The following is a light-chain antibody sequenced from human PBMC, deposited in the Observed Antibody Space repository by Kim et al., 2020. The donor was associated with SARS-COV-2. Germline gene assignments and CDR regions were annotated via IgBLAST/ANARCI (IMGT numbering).Light chain of an antibody. J-gene: IGLJ2*01. CDR1: TNNVGNQG. Sequence: TPKHTGTRNTNNVGNQGAAWLRQQQGHHPKLPSYKNDTRPSGSSKRLSGSRSGNTAYLTITELQPEDEADYYCSAWDSSLSEVVFGGGTQLNVL. CDR3: SAWDSSLSEVV. V-gene: IGLV10-54*01. CDR2: KND.